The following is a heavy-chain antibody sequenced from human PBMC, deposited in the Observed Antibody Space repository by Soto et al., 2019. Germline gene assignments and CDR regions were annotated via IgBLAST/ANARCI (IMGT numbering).Heavy chain of an antibody. V-gene: IGHV3-15*01. J-gene: IGHJ5*02. CDR2: IKSKTDGGTT. CDR1: GFTFSNAW. D-gene: IGHD2-2*02. Sequence: EVQLVESGGGLVKPGGSLRLSCAASGFTFSNAWMSWVRQAPGKGLEWVGRIKSKTDGGTTDYAAPVKGRFTISRDDSKNTLYLQMNSLKTEDTAVYYCTTEDIVVVPAAILGWFDPWGQGTLVTVSS. CDR3: TTEDIVVVPAAILGWFDP.